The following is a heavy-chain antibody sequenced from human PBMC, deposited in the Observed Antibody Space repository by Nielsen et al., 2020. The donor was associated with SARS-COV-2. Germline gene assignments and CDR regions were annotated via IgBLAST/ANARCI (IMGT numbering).Heavy chain of an antibody. CDR1: GFTFSSYA. V-gene: IGHV3-48*01. Sequence: GESLKISCAASGFTFSSYAMHWVRQAPGKGLEWVSYISSGSSTMYYADSVKGRFTISRDNAKSSLYLQMNSLRAEDTAVYYCARGDIATAYFDCWGQGTLVTVSS. D-gene: IGHD6-13*01. J-gene: IGHJ4*02. CDR2: ISSGSSTM. CDR3: ARGDIATAYFDC.